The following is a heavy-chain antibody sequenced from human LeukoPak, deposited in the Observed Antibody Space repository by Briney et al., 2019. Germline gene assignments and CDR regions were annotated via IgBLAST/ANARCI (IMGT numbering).Heavy chain of an antibody. V-gene: IGHV3-30*02. D-gene: IGHD3-22*01. CDR3: AKGSSEG. J-gene: IGHJ4*02. Sequence: GGSLRLSCEFTFNNYAVTWVRQAPGKGLEWVAFIRYDGSNKYYADSVKGRFTISRDNSKNTLYLQMNSLRAEDTAVYYCAKGSSEGWGQGTLVTVSS. CDR2: IRYDGSNK. CDR1: TFNNYA.